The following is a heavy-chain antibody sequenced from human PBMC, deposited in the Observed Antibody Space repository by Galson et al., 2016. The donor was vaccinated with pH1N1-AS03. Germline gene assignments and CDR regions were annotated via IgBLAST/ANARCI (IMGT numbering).Heavy chain of an antibody. Sequence: PALVKPTQTLTLTCTFSGFSLSTTSVGVGWIRQPPGKALEWLALIYWNDAKRYSPSLKSRLTITKDTSRNQVVLTMTNVDPVDTATYYCTQAGTGYKSSWTLFDHWGQGTPVTVSS. J-gene: IGHJ4*02. V-gene: IGHV2-5*01. CDR3: TQAGTGYKSSWTLFDH. CDR1: GFSLSTTSVG. D-gene: IGHD6-13*01. CDR2: IYWNDAK.